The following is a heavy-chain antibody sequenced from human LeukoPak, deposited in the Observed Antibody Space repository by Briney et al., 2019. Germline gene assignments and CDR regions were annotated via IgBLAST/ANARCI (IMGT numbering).Heavy chain of an antibody. D-gene: IGHD5-24*01. V-gene: IGHV4-34*01. J-gene: IGHJ6*03. Sequence: SETLSLTCAVYGGSFSGYYWSWIRQPPGKGLEWIGEINHSGSTNYNPPLKSRVTISVDTSKNQFSLKLSSVTAADTAVYYCARGDGYGYYYYMDVWGKGTTVTVSS. CDR2: INHSGST. CDR3: ARGDGYGYYYYMDV. CDR1: GGSFSGYY.